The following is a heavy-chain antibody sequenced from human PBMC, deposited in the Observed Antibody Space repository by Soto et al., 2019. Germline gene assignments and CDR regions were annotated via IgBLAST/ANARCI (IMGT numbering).Heavy chain of an antibody. CDR3: ARGPSYSDSYFDY. V-gene: IGHV3-30*03. J-gene: IGHJ4*02. CDR2: ISYDGNNK. Sequence: QVQLVESGGGVVKPGGSLRLSCAASEFTFSNYAMHWVRQPPGKGLQWLAVISYDGNNKYYADSVEGRFTISRDNSKNTVYLQMNSLRLEDTAVYYCARGPSYSDSYFDYWGQGTLVTVSS. D-gene: IGHD4-17*01. CDR1: EFTFSNYA.